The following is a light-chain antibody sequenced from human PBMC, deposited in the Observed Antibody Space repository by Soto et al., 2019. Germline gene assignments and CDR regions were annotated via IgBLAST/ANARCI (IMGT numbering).Light chain of an antibody. CDR3: SSYTSSSTYV. J-gene: IGLJ1*01. CDR1: SSDVSRYNY. CDR2: EVS. V-gene: IGLV2-14*01. Sequence: QSVLTQPASVSGSPGQSITISCTGTSSDVSRYNYVSWYQQHPGKVPKLMIYEVSNRPSGVSNRFSGSKSGNTASLTISGLQAEDEADYYCSSYTSSSTYVFGTGTKVTVL.